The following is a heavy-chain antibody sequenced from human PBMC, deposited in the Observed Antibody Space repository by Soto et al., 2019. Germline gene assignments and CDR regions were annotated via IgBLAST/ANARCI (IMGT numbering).Heavy chain of an antibody. CDR1: GFSLSTSGVG. Sequence: QITLKESGPTLVKPTQTLTLTCTFSGFSLSTSGVGVGWIRQPPGKALEWLALIYWDDDKRYSPSLKSRLTITKDTSKNQVVLTMTNMDPVNTATYYCPHSLSYYGSGRYNDWFDPWGQGTLVTVSS. J-gene: IGHJ5*02. CDR2: IYWDDDK. D-gene: IGHD3-10*01. V-gene: IGHV2-5*02. CDR3: PHSLSYYGSGRYNDWFDP.